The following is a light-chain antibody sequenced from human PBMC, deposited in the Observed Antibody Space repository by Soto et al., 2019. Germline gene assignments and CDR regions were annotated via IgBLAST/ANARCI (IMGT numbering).Light chain of an antibody. V-gene: IGLV2-11*01. J-gene: IGLJ3*02. CDR2: NVN. CDR3: CSYAGSYTWV. Sequence: QSALTQPRSVSGSPGQSVTISCTGTTSDVGAYNYVSWYRQHPGKAPKLMIYNVNQRPSGVPDRFSGSKSGNTASLTISGLQTEDEADYYCCSYAGSYTWVFGGGTKLTVL. CDR1: TSDVGAYNY.